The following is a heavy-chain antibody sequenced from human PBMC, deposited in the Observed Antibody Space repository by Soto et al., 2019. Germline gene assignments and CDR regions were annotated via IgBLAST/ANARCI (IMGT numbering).Heavy chain of an antibody. J-gene: IGHJ5*02. CDR1: CAPITWGDYS. CDR3: ARGRVVVPAAVMFNCLDP. CDR2: ILHGGST. D-gene: IGHD2-2*01. Sequence: SETLSLTCAISCAPITWGDYSWNWIRQPPGKGLEWIGYILHGGSTYYNPSLRSRVTISVDRSRTQFSLKMSSVTAADTAVYYCARGRVVVPAAVMFNCLDPWGQGALVTVSS. V-gene: IGHV4-30-2*01.